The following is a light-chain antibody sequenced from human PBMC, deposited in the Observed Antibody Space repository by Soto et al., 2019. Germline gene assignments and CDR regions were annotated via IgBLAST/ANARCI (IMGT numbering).Light chain of an antibody. J-gene: IGKJ2*01. V-gene: IGKV2-30*02. CDR1: QSLVHSDGNTY. CDR3: MLGTYWPPYT. Sequence: DVLMTQSPLSLPVTLGQPASISCKSSQSLVHSDGNTYLNWFHQRPGQSPRRLIYKVSSRDSGVPDRFSGSGSGPDFTLKISRVEAEDVGVYYCMLGTYWPPYTFGQGTKLEIK. CDR2: KVS.